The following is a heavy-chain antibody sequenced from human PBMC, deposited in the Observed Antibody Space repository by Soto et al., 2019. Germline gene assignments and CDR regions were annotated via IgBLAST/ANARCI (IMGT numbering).Heavy chain of an antibody. V-gene: IGHV4-30-4*02. J-gene: IGHJ5*02. D-gene: IGHD2-2*01. Sequence: PSETLSLTCSVSGGTINSGDYFWSWIRQPPGKGLEWIGSIFYTGSTYYSPSLKSRASMSMDTSKNLFSLRAEDTAVYYCAKDLSVVESFDPWGQGTLVTVSS. CDR2: IFYTGST. CDR3: AKDLSVVESFDP. CDR1: GGTINSGDYF.